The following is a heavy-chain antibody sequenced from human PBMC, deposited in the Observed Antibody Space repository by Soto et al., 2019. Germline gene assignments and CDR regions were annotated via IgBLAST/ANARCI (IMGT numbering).Heavy chain of an antibody. Sequence: PGGSLRLSCAASGFTFSSYGMHWVRQAPGKGLEWVAVISYDGSNKYYADSVKGRFTISRDNSKNTLYLQMNSLRAEDTAVYYCAKVAYSSGWSHTDYWGQGTLVTVSS. CDR2: ISYDGSNK. J-gene: IGHJ4*02. V-gene: IGHV3-30*18. CDR1: GFTFSSYG. CDR3: AKVAYSSGWSHTDY. D-gene: IGHD6-19*01.